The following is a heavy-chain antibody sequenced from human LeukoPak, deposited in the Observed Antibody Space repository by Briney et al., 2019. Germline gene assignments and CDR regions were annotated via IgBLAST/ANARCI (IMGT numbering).Heavy chain of an antibody. CDR1: GGSISSGDYY. Sequence: PSETLSLTCTVSGGSISSGDYYWSWIRQPPGKGLEWIGYTYYSGSTYYNPSLKSRVTISVDTSKNQFSLKLSSVTAADTAVYYCAVLAVAGFFDYWGQGTLVTVSS. J-gene: IGHJ4*02. CDR2: TYYSGST. CDR3: AVLAVAGFFDY. V-gene: IGHV4-30-4*08. D-gene: IGHD6-19*01.